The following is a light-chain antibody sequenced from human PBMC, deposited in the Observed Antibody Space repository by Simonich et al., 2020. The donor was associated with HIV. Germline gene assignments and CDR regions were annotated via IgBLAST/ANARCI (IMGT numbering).Light chain of an antibody. CDR3: QQYNSYSYT. J-gene: IGKJ2*01. CDR1: QGISNS. Sequence: DIQMTQSPSSLSASVGDRVTITCRASQGISNSLAWYQQTPGKAPKLLLYAASRLESGVPSRFSGSGSGTEFTLTISSLQPDDFATYYCQQYNSYSYTFGQGTKLEIK. V-gene: IGKV1-NL1*01. CDR2: AAS.